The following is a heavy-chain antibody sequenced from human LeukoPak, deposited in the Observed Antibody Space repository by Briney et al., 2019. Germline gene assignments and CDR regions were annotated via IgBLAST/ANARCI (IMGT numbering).Heavy chain of an antibody. CDR3: ARETPPSGYCSSTSCYSYFDY. J-gene: IGHJ4*02. CDR2: IKQDASDK. CDR1: GFTFSNYW. Sequence: GGSLRLSCAASGFTFSNYWMSWVRQAPGQGLEWVANIKQDASDKNYVDSVKGRFTISRDNSKNTLYLQMGSLRAEDMAVYYCARETPPSGYCSSTSCYSYFDYWGQGTLVTVSS. V-gene: IGHV3-7*01. D-gene: IGHD2-2*01.